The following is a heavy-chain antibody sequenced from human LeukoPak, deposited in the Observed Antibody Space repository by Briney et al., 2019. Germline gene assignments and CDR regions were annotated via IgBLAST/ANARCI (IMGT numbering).Heavy chain of an antibody. Sequence: SETLSLTCTVSGYSISSGYYWGWIRQPPGKGLEWIGSIYHSGSTYYNPSLKSRVTISVDTSKNQFSLKLSSVTAADTAVYYCARDPYRGFDPWGQGTLVTVSS. CDR3: ARDPYRGFDP. V-gene: IGHV4-38-2*02. J-gene: IGHJ5*02. CDR2: IYHSGST. CDR1: GYSISSGYY. D-gene: IGHD3-16*02.